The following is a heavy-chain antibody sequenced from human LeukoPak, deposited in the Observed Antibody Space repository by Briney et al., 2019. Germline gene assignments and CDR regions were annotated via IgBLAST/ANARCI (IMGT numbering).Heavy chain of an antibody. D-gene: IGHD3-22*01. J-gene: IGHJ4*02. CDR3: AKDIHYYDSSGYYYVPYYFDY. Sequence: HPGGSLRLSCAASGFTFSSDAMSWGRQAPGKGLEWVSAISGSGGSTYYADSVKGRFTISRDNSKNTLYLQMNSLRAEDTAVYYCAKDIHYYDSSGYYYVPYYFDYWGQGTLVTVSS. V-gene: IGHV3-23*01. CDR1: GFTFSSDA. CDR2: ISGSGGST.